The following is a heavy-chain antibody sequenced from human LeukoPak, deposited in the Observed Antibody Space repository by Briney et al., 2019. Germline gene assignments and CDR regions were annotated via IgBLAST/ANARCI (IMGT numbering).Heavy chain of an antibody. CDR3: ARGGGLDV. Sequence: GGPLRLSCAASGFTFSSYWMNWARQAPGKGLEWVASINHNGNANYYVDSVKGRFTISRDNAKNSLYLQMSNLRAEDTAVYFCARGGGLDVWGQGATVTVSS. D-gene: IGHD3-16*01. V-gene: IGHV3-7*03. J-gene: IGHJ6*02. CDR2: INHNGNAN. CDR1: GFTFSSYW.